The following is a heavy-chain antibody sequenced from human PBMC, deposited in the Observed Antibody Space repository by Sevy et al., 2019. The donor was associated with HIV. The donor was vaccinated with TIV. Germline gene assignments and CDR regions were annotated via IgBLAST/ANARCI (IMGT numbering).Heavy chain of an antibody. D-gene: IGHD2-21*01. J-gene: IGHJ6*02. CDR1: GFTFRNAW. Sequence: GESLKISCTASGFTFRNAWMTWVRQVPGKGLEWVGRIRNDPDGGTTDYAAPVRGRFTISRDDSKNTLYLQMNSLETEYTAVYYFSTGIVVQSGYSYDFSTFNPDLPHNSGADVWGQGTTVTVSS. CDR2: IRNDPDGGTT. V-gene: IGHV3-15*01. CDR3: STGIVVQSGYSYDFSTFNPDLPHNSGADV.